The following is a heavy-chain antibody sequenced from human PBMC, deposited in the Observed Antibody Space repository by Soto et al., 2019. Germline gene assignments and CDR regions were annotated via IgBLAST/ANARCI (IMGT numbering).Heavy chain of an antibody. CDR2: ISAYNGNT. D-gene: IGHD5-12*01. CDR1: GYTFTSYG. J-gene: IGHJ3*02. CDR3: ARDRNGYSGYASGYAFDI. Sequence: QVQLVQSGAEVKKPGASVKVSCKASGYTFTSYGISWVRQAPGQGLEWMGRISAYNGNTNYAQKLQGRVTMTTDTSTSTAYMELRSLRSDDTAVYYCARDRNGYSGYASGYAFDIWGQGTMVTVSS. V-gene: IGHV1-18*01.